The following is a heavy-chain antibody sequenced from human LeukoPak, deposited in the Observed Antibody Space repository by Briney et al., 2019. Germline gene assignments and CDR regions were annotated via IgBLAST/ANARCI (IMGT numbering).Heavy chain of an antibody. J-gene: IGHJ5*02. V-gene: IGHV1-18*01. CDR3: ASHSQHSSGYYYWFDP. CDR1: GYTFTSYG. Sequence: ASVNVSCKASGYTFTSYGISWVRQAPGQGLEWMGWISAYNGNTNYAQKLQGRVTMTTDTSTSTAYMELRSLRSDDTAVYYCASHSQHSSGYYYWFDPWGQGTLVTVSS. CDR2: ISAYNGNT. D-gene: IGHD3-22*01.